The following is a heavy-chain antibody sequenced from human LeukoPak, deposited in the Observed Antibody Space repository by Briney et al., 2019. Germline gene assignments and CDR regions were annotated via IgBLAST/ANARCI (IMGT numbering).Heavy chain of an antibody. CDR2: ISSSGSTI. J-gene: IGHJ4*02. CDR1: GFTFSTYE. CDR3: ARGGDSHSGFDY. D-gene: IGHD4-17*01. Sequence: GGSLRLPCAASGFTFSTYEMNWVRQAPGRGLEWVSYISSSGSTIYYADSVKGRFTISRDNAKNSLYLQMNSLTAEDTAVYYCARGGDSHSGFDYWGQGTLVTVSS. V-gene: IGHV3-48*03.